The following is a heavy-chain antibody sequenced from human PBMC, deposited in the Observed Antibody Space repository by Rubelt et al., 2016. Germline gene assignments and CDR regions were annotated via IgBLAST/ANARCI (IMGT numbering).Heavy chain of an antibody. CDR2: IYHSGST. CDR1: GGSFSGYY. CDR3: ARGLASGSYPMALGY. V-gene: IGHV4-34*01. Sequence: QVQLQQWGAGLLKPSETLSLTCAVYGGSFSGYYWSWIRQPPGKGLEWIGSIYHSGSTNYNPSLKSRVSRSVDKSKNQFSLKLSSVTAADTAVYYCARGLASGSYPMALGYWGQGTLVTVSS. D-gene: IGHD1-26*01. J-gene: IGHJ4*02.